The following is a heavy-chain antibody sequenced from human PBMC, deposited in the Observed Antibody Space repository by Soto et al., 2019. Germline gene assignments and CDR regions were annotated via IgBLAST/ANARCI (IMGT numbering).Heavy chain of an antibody. CDR3: ARDYYDSSGYRLRYFQH. CDR2: ISAYNGNT. J-gene: IGHJ1*01. CDR1: GYTVTSYG. V-gene: IGHV1-18*01. Sequence: AWVPGSFMASGYTVTSYGINCVRQTAGQGLEWMGWISAYNGNTNYAQKLQGRVTMTTDTSTTTAYMELRSLRSDDTAAYYCARDYYDSSGYRLRYFQHWGQGTLVTVSS. D-gene: IGHD3-22*01.